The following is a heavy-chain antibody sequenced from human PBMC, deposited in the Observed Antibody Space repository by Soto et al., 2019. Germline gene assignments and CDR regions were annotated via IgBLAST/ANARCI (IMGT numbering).Heavy chain of an antibody. CDR3: ARHRAFDFSMDV. D-gene: IGHD3-9*01. CDR1: DGSISSSSYY. Sequence: PSETLSLTCTVSDGSISSSSYYWGWIRQPPGKGLEWIGSVYYSGNMYYNPSLKSRVTLSVDTSKNQFSLKLSSVTTADTAVYYCARHRAFDFSMDVWGQGTTVTVSS. CDR2: VYYSGNM. V-gene: IGHV4-39*01. J-gene: IGHJ6*02.